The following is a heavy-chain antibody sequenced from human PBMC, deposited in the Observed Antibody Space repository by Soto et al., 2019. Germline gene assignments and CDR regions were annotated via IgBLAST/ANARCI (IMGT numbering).Heavy chain of an antibody. J-gene: IGHJ6*02. CDR2: ISSSSSYI. Sequence: GGSLRLSSAASGFTFSSYSMNWVRQAPVKGLEWFSFISSSSSYIYYAASVKGRFTISRDNAKNSLYLQMNSLRAEDTAVYYCARDRSDYSNPPGMDVWGQGTTVTVSS. CDR3: ARDRSDYSNPPGMDV. CDR1: GFTFSSYS. D-gene: IGHD4-4*01. V-gene: IGHV3-21*01.